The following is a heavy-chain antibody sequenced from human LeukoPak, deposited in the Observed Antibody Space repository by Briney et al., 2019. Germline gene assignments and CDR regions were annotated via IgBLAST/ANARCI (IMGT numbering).Heavy chain of an antibody. V-gene: IGHV3-13*01. CDR3: ARVQGLDFRWYFDL. J-gene: IGHJ2*01. Sequence: GGSLRLSCAASGFTFSSYDMHWVRQATGKGLEWVSAIGTAGDTYYPGSVKGRFTISRENDKNSLYLQMKSLRAGDTAVYYCARVQGLDFRWYFDLWGRGTLVTVSS. CDR2: IGTAGDT. CDR1: GFTFSSYD.